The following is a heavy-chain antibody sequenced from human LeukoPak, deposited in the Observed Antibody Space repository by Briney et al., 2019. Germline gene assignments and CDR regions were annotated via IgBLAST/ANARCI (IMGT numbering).Heavy chain of an antibody. V-gene: IGHV3-48*03. J-gene: IGHJ4*02. D-gene: IGHD4-17*01. CDR1: GFTFSSYE. CDR3: TSTVDY. CDR2: ISSSGNTK. Sequence: GGSLRLSCAASGFTFSSYEMNWVRQAPGKGLEWVSYISSSGNTKYYAGSVKGRFTISRDNAKNSLYLQMNSLTAKDTAVYYCTSTVDYWGQGTLVTVSS.